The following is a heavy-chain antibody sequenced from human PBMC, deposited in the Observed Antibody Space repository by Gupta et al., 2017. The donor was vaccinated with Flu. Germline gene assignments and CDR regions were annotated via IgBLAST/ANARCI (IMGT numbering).Heavy chain of an antibody. J-gene: IGHJ5*02. CDR2: INHSGST. D-gene: IGHD2-21*02. Sequence: QVQLQQWGAGLLKPSETLSLTCAVYGGSFSGYYWSWIRQPPGKGLEWIGEINHSGSTNYNPSLKSRVTISVDTSKNQFSLKLSSVTAADTAVYYCARDIAYCGGDCYSTQHKNWFDPWGQGTLVTVSS. V-gene: IGHV4-34*01. CDR1: GGSFSGYY. CDR3: ARDIAYCGGDCYSTQHKNWFDP.